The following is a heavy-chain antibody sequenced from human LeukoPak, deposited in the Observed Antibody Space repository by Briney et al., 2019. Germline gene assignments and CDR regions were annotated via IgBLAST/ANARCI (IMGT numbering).Heavy chain of an antibody. CDR1: GGSISSYY. CDR3: ARDSPGDY. J-gene: IGHJ4*02. D-gene: IGHD7-27*01. Sequence: SETLSLTCTVSGGSISSYYWSWIRQPPGKGLEWIGYIYYSGSTNYNPSLKSRVTISVDTSKNQFSLKLGSVTAADTAVYYCARDSPGDYWGQGTLVTVSS. V-gene: IGHV4-59*01. CDR2: IYYSGST.